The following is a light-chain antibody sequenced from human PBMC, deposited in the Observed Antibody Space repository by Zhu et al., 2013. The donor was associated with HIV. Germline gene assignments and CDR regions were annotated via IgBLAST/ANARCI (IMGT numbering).Light chain of an antibody. CDR3: NSHRSGTTLVL. CDR2: EVS. Sequence: QSALAQPASVSGSPGQSITISCTGTSGDIGAYNYVSWYQQRPGKVPKLIIYEVSKRPAGVSDRFSGSKSGNTASLTISGLQDDDEAEYYCNSHRSGTTLVLFGGGTKVTVL. J-gene: IGLJ2*01. CDR1: SGDIGAYNY. V-gene: IGLV2-14*01.